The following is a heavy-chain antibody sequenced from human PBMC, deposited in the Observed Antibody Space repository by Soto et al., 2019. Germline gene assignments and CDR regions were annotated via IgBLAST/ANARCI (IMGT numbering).Heavy chain of an antibody. V-gene: IGHV4-30-2*01. CDR2: IYHSGSP. J-gene: IGHJ4*02. CDR1: GGSISSGGYS. D-gene: IGHD6-13*01. CDR3: ATVRSRWNIDY. Sequence: SETLSLTCAVSGGSISSGGYSWSWIRQPPGKGLEWIGYIYHSGSPYYNPSLKSRVTISVDRSKNQFSLKLSSVTAADTAVYYCATVRSRWNIDYWGQGTLVTVSS.